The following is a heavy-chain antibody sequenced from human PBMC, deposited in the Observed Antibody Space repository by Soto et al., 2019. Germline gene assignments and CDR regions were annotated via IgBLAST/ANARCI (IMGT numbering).Heavy chain of an antibody. CDR1: GYTFTGYY. CDR3: ARAELTGDGAFDI. J-gene: IGHJ3*02. D-gene: IGHD7-27*01. CDR2: INPNSGGT. Sequence: ASVKVSCKASGYTFTGYYMHWVRQAPGQGLEWMGWINPNSGGTNYAQKFQGWVTMTRDTSISTAYMELSRLRSDDTAVYYCARAELTGDGAFDIGGQGTMVPVSS. V-gene: IGHV1-2*04.